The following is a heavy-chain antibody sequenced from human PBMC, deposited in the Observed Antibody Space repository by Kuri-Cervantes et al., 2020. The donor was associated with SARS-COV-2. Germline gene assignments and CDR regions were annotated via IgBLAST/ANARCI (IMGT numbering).Heavy chain of an antibody. Sequence: GESLKISCAASGFTFSSYAIHWVRQAPGKGLEWVAVISYDGSNKYYADSVKGRFTISRDNSKNTLYLQMNSLRAEDTAVYYCARVEGGSYFGGNDYWGQGTLVTVSS. CDR1: GFTFSSYA. V-gene: IGHV3-30-3*01. D-gene: IGHD1-26*01. CDR3: ARVEGGSYFGGNDY. CDR2: ISYDGSNK. J-gene: IGHJ4*02.